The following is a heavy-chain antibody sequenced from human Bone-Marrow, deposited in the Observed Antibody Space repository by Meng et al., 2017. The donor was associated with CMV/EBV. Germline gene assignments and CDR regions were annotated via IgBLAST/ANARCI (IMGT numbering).Heavy chain of an antibody. J-gene: IGHJ6*02. D-gene: IGHD3-3*01. Sequence: GGSRRLSCKGSGYSFTSYWIGWVRQMPGKGLEWMGIIYPGDSDTRYSPSFQGQVAISAAKSISTAYLQWSSLKASDTAMYYCARHPRYYDFWSGPKGDYYYYCMDVWGQGNTVNVAS. CDR1: GYSFTSYW. V-gene: IGHV5-51*01. CDR2: IYPGDSDT. CDR3: ARHPRYYDFWSGPKGDYYYYCMDV.